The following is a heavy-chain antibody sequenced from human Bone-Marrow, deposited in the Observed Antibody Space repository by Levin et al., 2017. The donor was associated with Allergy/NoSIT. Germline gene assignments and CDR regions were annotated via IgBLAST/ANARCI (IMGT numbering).Heavy chain of an antibody. CDR2: IDNDSGT. V-gene: IGHV3-74*01. Sequence: LTCVVFFFPLLSSFLHWVRQAPGEGLMWVSRIDNDSGTSYADSVKGRFTISLYPSKNMLYLQMNSLTVEDTAVYYCATVFDYWGRGTLVTVSS. CDR3: ATVFDY. CDR1: FFPLLSSF. D-gene: IGHD4-17*01. J-gene: IGHJ4*02.